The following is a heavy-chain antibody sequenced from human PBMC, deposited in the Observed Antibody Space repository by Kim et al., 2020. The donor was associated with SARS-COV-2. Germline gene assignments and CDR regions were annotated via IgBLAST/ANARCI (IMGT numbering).Heavy chain of an antibody. D-gene: IGHD3-10*02. J-gene: IGHJ6*02. V-gene: IGHV4-39*07. CDR3: ASLFGELSNLYYYGMDV. Sequence: SETLSLTCTVSGGSISSSSYYWGWIRQPPGKGLEWIGSIYYSGSTYYNPSLKSRVTISVDTSKNQFSLKLSSVTAADTAVYYCASLFGELSNLYYYGMDVWGQGTTVTVSS. CDR1: GGSISSSSYY. CDR2: IYYSGST.